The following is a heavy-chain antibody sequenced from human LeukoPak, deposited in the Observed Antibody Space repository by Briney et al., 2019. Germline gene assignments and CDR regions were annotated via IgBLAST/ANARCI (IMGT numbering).Heavy chain of an antibody. J-gene: IGHJ6*01. D-gene: IGHD5-24*01. CDR2: IKQDGSET. CDR1: GFTFSSHW. V-gene: IGHV3-7*01. CDR3: ARDGEMPTIYFNYG. Sequence: GGSLRLSCAVSGFTFSSHWMSWVRQAPGKGLEWVANIKQDGSETYYVDSVKGRFTISRDNAKNSPVLHINSLRAEDTAVYYCARDGEMPTIYFNYG.